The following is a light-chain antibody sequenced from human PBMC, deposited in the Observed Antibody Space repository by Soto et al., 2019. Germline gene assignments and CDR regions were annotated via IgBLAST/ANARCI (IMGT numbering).Light chain of an antibody. V-gene: IGKV3-15*01. J-gene: IGKJ5*01. Sequence: EKGMPQSPATLSVSPGERATLSCRASESVTNNLAWYQQKPGQAPRLLIYDASTRATGIPARFSGGGSETEFTLTISSLQSEDFAVYFCQQYNIWPVTFGQGTRLE. CDR3: QQYNIWPVT. CDR2: DAS. CDR1: ESVTNN.